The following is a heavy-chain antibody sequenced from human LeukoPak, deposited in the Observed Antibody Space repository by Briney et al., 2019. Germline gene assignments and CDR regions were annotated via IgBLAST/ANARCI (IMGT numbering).Heavy chain of an antibody. D-gene: IGHD2-2*01. CDR3: ARLATDCSSTSCYL. V-gene: IGHV1-69*05. CDR2: IIPIFGTA. CDR1: GGTFSSYA. Sequence: ASVKVSCKASGGTFSSYAISWVRQAPGQGLEWMGGIIPIFGTANYAQKFQGRVTITTDESTSTAYMELSSLRSEDTAVYYCARLATDCSSTSCYLWGQGTLVTVSS. J-gene: IGHJ4*02.